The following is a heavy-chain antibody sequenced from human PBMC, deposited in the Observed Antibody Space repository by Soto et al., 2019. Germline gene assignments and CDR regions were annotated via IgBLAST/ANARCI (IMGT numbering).Heavy chain of an antibody. CDR2: IYYSGST. V-gene: IGHV4-59*08. CDR1: GFSISGYY. CDR3: ARLDQPLNWLDP. Sequence: PSETLSLTCPVSGFSISGYYWSWIRQPPGKGLEWIGYIYYSGSTNYNPSLKSRVSISVDTSKNQFSLKLTSVTATDTAVYYCARLDQPLNWLDPWGLGTLVTVSS. J-gene: IGHJ5*02.